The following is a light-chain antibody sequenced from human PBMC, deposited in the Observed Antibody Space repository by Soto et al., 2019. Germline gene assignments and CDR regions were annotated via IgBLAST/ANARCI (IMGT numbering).Light chain of an antibody. V-gene: IGKV3D-15*01. CDR1: QRVSSN. Sequence: EILMTQSPATLSVSPGERATLSCRASQRVSSNLAWYQQKPGQAPRLLIYGASTRATGIPARFSGSGSGTEFTLTISSLEPEDFAVYYCQQYGSSITFGQGTRLEN. CDR2: GAS. J-gene: IGKJ5*01. CDR3: QQYGSSIT.